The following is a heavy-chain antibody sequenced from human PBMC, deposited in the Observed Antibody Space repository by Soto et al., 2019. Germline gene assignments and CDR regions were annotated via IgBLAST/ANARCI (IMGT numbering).Heavy chain of an antibody. CDR1: GGSFSGYY. CDR2: INHSGRT. Sequence: PSETLSLTCAVYGGSFSGYYWSWIRQPPGKGLEWIGEINHSGRTNYNPSLKSRVTISVDTSKNQFSLKLSSVTAADTAVYYCARRRPFMITFGGISSLAYFDYWGQGTLVTVSS. D-gene: IGHD3-16*01. CDR3: ARRRPFMITFGGISSLAYFDY. J-gene: IGHJ4*02. V-gene: IGHV4-34*01.